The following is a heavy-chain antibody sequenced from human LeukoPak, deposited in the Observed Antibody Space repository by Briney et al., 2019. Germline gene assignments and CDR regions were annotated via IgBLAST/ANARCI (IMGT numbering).Heavy chain of an antibody. Sequence: SETLSLTCAVYGGSFSSYYWSWIRQPPGKGLEWIGEINHGGSTNYNPSLKSRVTISVDTSKHQFSLKLNSATAADTAVYFCARASSYVYSSEQAAHMDVWGKGTTVTVSS. J-gene: IGHJ6*03. CDR2: INHGGST. CDR1: GGSFSSYY. D-gene: IGHD6-25*01. CDR3: ARASSYVYSSEQAAHMDV. V-gene: IGHV4-34*01.